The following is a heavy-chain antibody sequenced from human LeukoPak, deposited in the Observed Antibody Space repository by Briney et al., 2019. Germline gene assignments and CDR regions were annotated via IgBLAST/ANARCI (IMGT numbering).Heavy chain of an antibody. V-gene: IGHV4-59*08. CDR3: ARLRLGQWLEFAY. CDR2: IYYSGST. D-gene: IGHD6-19*01. CDR1: GGSISSYY. Sequence: SETLSLTCTVSGGSISSYYWSWIRQPPGKGLEWIGYIYYSGSTNYNPSLKSRVTISVDTSKNQFSLKLSSVTAADTAVYYCARLRLGQWLEFAYWGQGTLVTASS. J-gene: IGHJ4*02.